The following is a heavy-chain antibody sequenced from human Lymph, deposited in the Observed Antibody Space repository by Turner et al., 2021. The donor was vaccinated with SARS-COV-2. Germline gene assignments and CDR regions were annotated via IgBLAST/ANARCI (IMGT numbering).Heavy chain of an antibody. V-gene: IGHV4-59*01. J-gene: IGHJ5*02. CDR2: IFYRGST. CDR3: ARQTVNNWVDP. CDR1: GGSMNNNY. Sequence: QVQLQESGPRLVKPLEPLSLTCTVSGGSMNNNYWSWIRQPPGKRLEWIGFIFYRGSTNYNPSLKSRVTISVDTSENQFSLKLTSVTAADTAIYYCARQTVNNWVDPWGQGTPVTVSS. D-gene: IGHD2-21*02.